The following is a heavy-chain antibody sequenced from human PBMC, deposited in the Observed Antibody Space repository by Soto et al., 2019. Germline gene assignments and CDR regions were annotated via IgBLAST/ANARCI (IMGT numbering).Heavy chain of an antibody. CDR1: GFTFSSYS. V-gene: IGHV3-48*02. Sequence: EVQLVESGGGLVQPGGSLRLSCAASGFTFSSYSMNWVRQAPGKGLEWVSYISSSSTIYYADSVKGRFTISRDNAKNSLYLQMNSLRDEDTAVYYCARDRESGYWGQGTLVTVSS. CDR3: ARDRESGY. J-gene: IGHJ4*02. CDR2: ISSSSTI.